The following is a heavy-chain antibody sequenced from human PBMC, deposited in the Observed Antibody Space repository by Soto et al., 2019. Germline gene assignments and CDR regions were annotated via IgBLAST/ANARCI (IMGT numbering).Heavy chain of an antibody. CDR3: AKIVAGSNYDFWSGYFDS. J-gene: IGHJ4*02. CDR2: ISYDGSNK. CDR1: GFTFSDYA. D-gene: IGHD3-3*01. V-gene: IGHV3-30*18. Sequence: QVQLVESGGGVVQPGRSQRLSCAASGFTFSDYAMHWVRQAPGKGLEWVAVISYDGSNKYYADSVKGRFTVSRDNSKNTMYQQLNSLRAEDTAMYYCAKIVAGSNYDFWSGYFDSWGQGTLVTVSS.